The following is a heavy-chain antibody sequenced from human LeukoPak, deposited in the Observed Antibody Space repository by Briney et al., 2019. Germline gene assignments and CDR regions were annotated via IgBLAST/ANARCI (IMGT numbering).Heavy chain of an antibody. V-gene: IGHV3-74*01. Sequence: GGSLRLSCAASGFSFSNYWMHWVRQTPGRGLVWVSRINSDGSSTYYADSVKGRFTISRDNSKNTLYLQTSSLRAEDTAVYYCVKTFYDYVWGSYPTWGQGTLVAVSS. J-gene: IGHJ4*02. CDR1: GFSFSNYW. CDR2: INSDGSST. D-gene: IGHD3-16*02. CDR3: VKTFYDYVWGSYPT.